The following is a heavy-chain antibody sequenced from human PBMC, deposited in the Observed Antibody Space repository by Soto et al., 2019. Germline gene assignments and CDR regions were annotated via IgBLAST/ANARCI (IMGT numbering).Heavy chain of an antibody. Sequence: GGSLRLSCAASGFSFSSYSMNWVRQAPGKGLEWVSYISSSSSTIYYADSVKGRFTISRDNAKNSLYLQMNSLRAEDTAVYYCARDXCSGGSCYYFXYWGQGTLVXVSS. CDR3: ARDXCSGGSCYYFXY. V-gene: IGHV3-48*01. CDR1: GFSFSSYS. D-gene: IGHD2-15*01. J-gene: IGHJ4*02. CDR2: ISSSSSTI.